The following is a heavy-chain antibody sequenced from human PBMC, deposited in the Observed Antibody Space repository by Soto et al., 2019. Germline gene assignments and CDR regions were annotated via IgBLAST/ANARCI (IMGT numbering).Heavy chain of an antibody. CDR3: ARAGSSGWSLAAFDI. CDR1: GGSISSYY. Sequence: QVQLQESGPGLVKPSETLSLTCTVSGGSISSYYWSWIRQPPGKGLEWIGYIYYSGSTNYNPSLKRRVTISVATSKNQSSLKLSSVTAADTAVYYCARAGSSGWSLAAFDIWGQGTMVTVSS. CDR2: IYYSGST. V-gene: IGHV4-59*01. D-gene: IGHD6-19*01. J-gene: IGHJ3*02.